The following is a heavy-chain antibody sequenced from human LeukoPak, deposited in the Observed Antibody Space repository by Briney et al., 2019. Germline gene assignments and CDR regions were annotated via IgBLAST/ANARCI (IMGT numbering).Heavy chain of an antibody. CDR2: INVGNGNT. Sequence: ASVKVSCKASGYTFTNYAIHWVRQAPGQSLEWMGWINVGNGNTEYSQKFQGRVTITRDTSATTAYMELSSLRSEDTAVYYCARREGSNDYYYFYDYWGQGTLATVSS. J-gene: IGHJ4*02. CDR1: GYTFTNYA. V-gene: IGHV1-3*01. D-gene: IGHD3-22*01. CDR3: ARREGSNDYYYFYDY.